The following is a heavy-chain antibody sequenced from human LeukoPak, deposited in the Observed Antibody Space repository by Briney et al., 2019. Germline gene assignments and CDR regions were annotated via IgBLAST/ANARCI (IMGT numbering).Heavy chain of an antibody. CDR1: GFTFSNYG. CDR2: ISFDESRE. J-gene: IGHJ4*02. Sequence: GGSLRLSCAASGFTFSNYGMHWVRQAPGKGLEWVALISFDESREYYADSVKGRFSISRDNSKNTLYLQMNNARVDDTAVYYCAKEVGYGSPYFDYWGQGTLVTVSS. V-gene: IGHV3-30*18. D-gene: IGHD5-12*01. CDR3: AKEVGYGSPYFDY.